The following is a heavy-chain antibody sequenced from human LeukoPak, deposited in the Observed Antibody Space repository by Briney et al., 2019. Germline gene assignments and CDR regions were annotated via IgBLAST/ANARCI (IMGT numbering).Heavy chain of an antibody. D-gene: IGHD1-14*01. J-gene: IGHJ4*02. Sequence: SETLSLTCAVYGGSFSGYYWSWIRQPPGKGLEWIGEINHSGSTNYNPSLKSRVTISVDTSKNQFALRLSSVTAADTAVYYCARVRATGAHDCWGQGTPVTVSS. CDR1: GGSFSGYY. V-gene: IGHV4-34*01. CDR3: ARVRATGAHDC. CDR2: INHSGST.